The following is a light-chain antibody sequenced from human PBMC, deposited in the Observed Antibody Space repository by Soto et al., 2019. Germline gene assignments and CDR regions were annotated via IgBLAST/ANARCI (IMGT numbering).Light chain of an antibody. J-gene: IGLJ1*01. V-gene: IGLV1-51*02. CDR3: GTWDNSLSIYV. CDR2: EDN. Sequence: QLVLTQPPSVSAAPGQKVTISCSGTSSNIGNNYVSWYQHFPGTAPKLPIYEDNKRPSEIPDRFSGSKSGTSATLGITGLQTGDEADYYCGTWDNSLSIYVFATGTKLTVL. CDR1: SSNIGNNY.